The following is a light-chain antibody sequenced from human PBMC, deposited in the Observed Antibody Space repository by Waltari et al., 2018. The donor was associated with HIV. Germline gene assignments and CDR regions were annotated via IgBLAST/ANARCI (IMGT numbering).Light chain of an antibody. CDR2: TAS. CDR1: QSIDKF. CDR3: QQSYSNSLFT. V-gene: IGKV1-39*01. J-gene: IGKJ2*01. Sequence: DIQMTQSPSSLSASVGDSVTITCRASQSIDKFLNWYQQKLGEAPKLLMYTASTLQGGVPSRFSGSGSGTDFTLTITSLQPEDFATYYCQQSYSNSLFTFGQGTKLEIK.